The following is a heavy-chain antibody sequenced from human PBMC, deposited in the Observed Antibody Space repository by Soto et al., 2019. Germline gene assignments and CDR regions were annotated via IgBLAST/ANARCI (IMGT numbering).Heavy chain of an antibody. V-gene: IGHV4-38-2*01. J-gene: IGHJ1*01. CDR3: GQDKRLQFCTDAVCSCPY. CDR2: IIHSGTS. Sequence: SETLSLTCAVSGYSVSSGYYWGWVRQAPGKALEWIGSIIHSGTSSYNPSLKSRVTMSIDFSKNQFSLRLTSVTAADTAVYHCGQDKRLQFCTDAVCSCPYWGPGTLVTVSS. D-gene: IGHD2-8*01. CDR1: GYSVSSGYY.